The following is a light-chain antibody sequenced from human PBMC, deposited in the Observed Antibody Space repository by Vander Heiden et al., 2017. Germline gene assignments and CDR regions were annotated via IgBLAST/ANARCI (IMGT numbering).Light chain of an antibody. CDR2: DVS. CDR1: SSDVGGYNY. V-gene: IGLV2-11*01. Sequence: QSALTQPRSVSGSPGQSVTISCTGTSSDVGGYNYVSWYQQHPGKAPKLMIYDVSKRPSGVPDRFSGSKSGNTASLTISGLQGEDEADYYCCSYAGRYIVVFGGGTKLTVL. J-gene: IGLJ2*01. CDR3: CSYAGRYIVV.